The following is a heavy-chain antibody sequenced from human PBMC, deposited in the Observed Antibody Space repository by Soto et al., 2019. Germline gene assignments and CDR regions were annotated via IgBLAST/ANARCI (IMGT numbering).Heavy chain of an antibody. Sequence: GESLKISCKGSGSSFTNYWIGWVRQLPGKGLEWMGSIYPGDSDTRYSPSFQGQVTISADKSITTAYLQWSSLKASDTAMNYCXRQGNSSHYYYYFGMDVWGQGTTVTVSS. J-gene: IGHJ6*02. CDR2: IYPGDSDT. D-gene: IGHD4-4*01. CDR3: XRQGNSSHYYYYFGMDV. V-gene: IGHV5-51*01. CDR1: GSSFTNYW.